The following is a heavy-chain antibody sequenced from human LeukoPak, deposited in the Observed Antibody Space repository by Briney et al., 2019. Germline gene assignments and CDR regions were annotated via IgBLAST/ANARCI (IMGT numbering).Heavy chain of an antibody. CDR3: ARDLEGDGYFHY. D-gene: IGHD5-24*01. CDR2: IYYSGST. V-gene: IGHV4-59*12. J-gene: IGHJ4*02. CDR1: GGSISSYY. Sequence: SETLSLTCTVSGGSISSYYWSWIRQPPGKGLEWIGYIYYSGSTNYNPSLKSRVTISVDTSKNQFSLKLSSVTAADTAVYYCARDLEGDGYFHYWGQGTLVTVSS.